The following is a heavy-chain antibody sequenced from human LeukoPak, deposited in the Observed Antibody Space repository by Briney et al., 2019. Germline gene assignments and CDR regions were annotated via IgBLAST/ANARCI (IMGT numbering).Heavy chain of an antibody. D-gene: IGHD6-6*01. J-gene: IGHJ4*02. CDR2: IYYSGST. CDR1: GGSISSSSYY. CDR3: ARRPSYSSSSKGFDY. V-gene: IGHV4-39*01. Sequence: PSGTLSLTCTVSGGSISSSSYYWGWIRQPPGKGLEWIGSIYYSGSTYYNPSLKSRVTISVDTSKNQFSLKLSSVTAADTAVYYCARRPSYSSSSKGFDYWGQGTLVTVSS.